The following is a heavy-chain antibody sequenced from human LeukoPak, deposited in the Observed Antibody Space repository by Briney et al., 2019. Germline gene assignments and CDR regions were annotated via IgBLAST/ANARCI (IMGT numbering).Heavy chain of an antibody. CDR3: ARAPPRGGVTSSNAARGDY. J-gene: IGHJ4*02. CDR1: GYTSTGYY. CDR2: INPNSGGT. D-gene: IGHD2-21*02. Sequence: ASVKVSCKASGYTSTGYYMHWVRQAPGQGLEWIGWINPNSGGTNYAQKFQGRVTMTRDTSISTAYMELSRLRSDDTAVYYCARAPPRGGVTSSNAARGDYWGQGTLVTVSS. V-gene: IGHV1-2*02.